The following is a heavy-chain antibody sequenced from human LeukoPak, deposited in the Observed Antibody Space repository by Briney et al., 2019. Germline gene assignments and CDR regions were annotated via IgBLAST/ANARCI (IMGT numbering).Heavy chain of an antibody. D-gene: IGHD2-21*02. Sequence: SVKVSCKAPGGTFSSYAISWVRQAPGQGLEWMGGIIPIFGTANYAQKFQGRVTITTDESTSTAYMELSSLRSEDTAVYYCAREGCGGDCDGMDVWGQGTTVTVSS. CDR2: IIPIFGTA. V-gene: IGHV1-69*05. CDR1: GGTFSSYA. J-gene: IGHJ6*02. CDR3: AREGCGGDCDGMDV.